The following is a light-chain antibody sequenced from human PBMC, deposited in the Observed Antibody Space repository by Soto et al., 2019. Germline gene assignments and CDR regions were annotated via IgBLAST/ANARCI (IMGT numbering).Light chain of an antibody. V-gene: IGLV2-14*03. J-gene: IGLJ2*01. CDR2: DVS. CDR1: SGDVGGDNY. CDR3: TSYAGSNTLVI. Sequence: QSVLTQPASVSGSPGQSVTISCTGTSGDVGGDNYVSWYQQHPGKAPKLMLFDVSNRPSGVSYRFSGSKSGNTASLTISGLQAEDEADYYCTSYAGSNTLVIFGGGTKLTVL.